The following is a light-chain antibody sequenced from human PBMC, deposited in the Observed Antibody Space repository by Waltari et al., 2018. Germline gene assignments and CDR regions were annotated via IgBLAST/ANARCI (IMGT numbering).Light chain of an antibody. CDR2: GAS. CDR3: QQYGSSPWT. Sequence: ESVLTQSPGPLSLYPGERGTISCRDSHRVNSDYLAWYQQKPGQAPRLLIYGASNRAAGIPDRFSGSGSGTEFTLTISRLEPEDSAVYYCQQYGSSPWTFGLGTKVEIK. V-gene: IGKV3-20*01. J-gene: IGKJ1*01. CDR1: HRVNSDY.